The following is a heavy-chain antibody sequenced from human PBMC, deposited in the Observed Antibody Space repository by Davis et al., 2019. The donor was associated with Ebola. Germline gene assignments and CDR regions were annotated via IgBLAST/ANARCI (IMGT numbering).Heavy chain of an antibody. D-gene: IGHD1-20*01. CDR2: IYYSGST. CDR1: GGSISTDY. Sequence: MPGGSLRLSCTISGGSISTDYWGWIRQSPGKGLEWIGHIYYSGSTNYNPSLKSRVTISVDTSKNQFSLKLSSVSAADTAVYYCARREHNWNYFDYWGQGTLVTVSS. J-gene: IGHJ4*02. V-gene: IGHV4-59*08. CDR3: ARREHNWNYFDY.